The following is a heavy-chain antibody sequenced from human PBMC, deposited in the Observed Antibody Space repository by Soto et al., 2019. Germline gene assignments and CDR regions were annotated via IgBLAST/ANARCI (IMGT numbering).Heavy chain of an antibody. J-gene: IGHJ4*02. CDR3: ARGGLYDLWSGLFD. Sequence: SETLSLTCSFSCASVTSGDYYWNWIRQTPGTGLEWLGYMHDSGTTSYNPSLKSRVTISRDTSKNQFSLKLTSVSAADTAVYFCARGGLYDLWSGLFDWGQGIRVTVSS. V-gene: IGHV4-30-4*01. D-gene: IGHD3-3*01. CDR2: MHDSGTT. CDR1: CASVTSGDYY.